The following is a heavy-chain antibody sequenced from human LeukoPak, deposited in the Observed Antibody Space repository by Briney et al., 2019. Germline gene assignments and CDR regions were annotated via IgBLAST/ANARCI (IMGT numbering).Heavy chain of an antibody. CDR2: ISGSGGST. V-gene: IGHV3-23*01. CDR1: GFTSSSDA. J-gene: IGHJ5*02. Sequence: GGSLRLSCAASGFTSSSDAMSWVRQAPGKGLEWVSAISGSGGSTYYADSVKGRFTISRDNSKNTLYLQMNSLRAEDTAVYYCAKDPDSAVMIGWFVPWGQGTLVTVSS. D-gene: IGHD3-22*01. CDR3: AKDPDSAVMIGWFVP.